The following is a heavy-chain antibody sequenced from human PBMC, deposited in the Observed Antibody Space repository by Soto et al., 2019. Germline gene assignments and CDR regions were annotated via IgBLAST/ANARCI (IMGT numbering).Heavy chain of an antibody. J-gene: IGHJ4*02. D-gene: IGHD3-16*01. V-gene: IGHV3-23*01. CDR2: ISGSGGST. CDR3: AKVGPRYDYVWGSSRPYYFDY. Sequence: PGGSLRLSCAASGFTFSSYAMSWVRQAPGKGLEWVSAISGSGGSTYYADSVKGRFTISRDNSKNTLYLQMNSLRAGDTAVYYCAKVGPRYDYVWGSSRPYYFDYWGQGTLVTVSS. CDR1: GFTFSSYA.